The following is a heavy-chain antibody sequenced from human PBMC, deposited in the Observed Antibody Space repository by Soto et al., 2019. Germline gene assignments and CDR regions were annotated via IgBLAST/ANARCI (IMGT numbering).Heavy chain of an antibody. J-gene: IGHJ4*02. V-gene: IGHV3-23*01. Sequence: GGSLRLSCAASGFTFNFFAMTWVRQAPGKGLEWVATINAPGTTTWYADSVKGRFTISRDNSRTMLYLQMNSLRAEDTALYYCAKVLSRDYIYDFWGPGTLVTVSS. D-gene: IGHD4-17*01. CDR1: GFTFNFFA. CDR3: AKVLSRDYIYDF. CDR2: INAPGTTT.